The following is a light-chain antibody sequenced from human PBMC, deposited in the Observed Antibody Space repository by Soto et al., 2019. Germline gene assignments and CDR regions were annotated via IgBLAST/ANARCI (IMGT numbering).Light chain of an antibody. V-gene: IGLV2-8*01. J-gene: IGLJ1*01. CDR2: EVN. CDR1: SRGVGAYDY. Sequence: QPSSASRSPGQFLTLLRPGTSRGVGAYDYVSWYQQHPGKAPELIIYEVNQRPSGVPDRFSGSKSGNTASLTVSGLQAEDEADYYCNSYSGSSNFVVFGTGTKVTVL. CDR3: NSYSGSSNFVV.